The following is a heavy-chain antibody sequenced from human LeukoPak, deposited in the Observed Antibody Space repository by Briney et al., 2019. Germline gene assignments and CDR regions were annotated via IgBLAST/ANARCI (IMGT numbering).Heavy chain of an antibody. V-gene: IGHV3-23*01. J-gene: IGHJ3*02. CDR3: ARDGVLMVYATHAFDI. CDR1: GFTFSSYA. CDR2: ISGSGGST. Sequence: AGGSLRLSCAASGFTFSSYAMSWVRQAPGKGLEWVSAISGSGGSTYYADSVKGRFTISRDNAKNSLYLQMNSLRAEDTAVYYCARDGVLMVYATHAFDIWGQGTMVTVSS. D-gene: IGHD2-8*01.